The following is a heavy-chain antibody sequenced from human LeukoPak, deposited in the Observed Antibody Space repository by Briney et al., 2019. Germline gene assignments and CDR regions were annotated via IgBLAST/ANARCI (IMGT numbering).Heavy chain of an antibody. J-gene: IGHJ4*02. Sequence: GGSLRLSCAASGFTFSSYWMTWVRQAPGKGLEWVAVISYDGSNKYYADSVKGRFTISRDNSKNTLYLQMNSLRAEDTAVYYCAKLSGSYTGPFDYWGQGTLVTVSS. CDR1: GFTFSSYW. CDR2: ISYDGSNK. CDR3: AKLSGSYTGPFDY. D-gene: IGHD1-26*01. V-gene: IGHV3-30*18.